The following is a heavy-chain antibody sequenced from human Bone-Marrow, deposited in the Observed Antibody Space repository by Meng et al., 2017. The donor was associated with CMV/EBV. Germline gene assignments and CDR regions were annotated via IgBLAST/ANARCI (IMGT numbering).Heavy chain of an antibody. Sequence: ASVKVSCKASGYTFIGYDLHWVRQAPGQGLEWMGWINPKSGGNNYAQRFQGRVTMTRDTSINTVYMELRRLRSDDTAVYFRAKSLYTNYYSTSYGLDVWGQGTTVTVSS. CDR3: AKSLYTNYYSTSYGLDV. V-gene: IGHV1-2*02. J-gene: IGHJ6*02. CDR1: GYTFIGYD. CDR2: INPKSGGN. D-gene: IGHD3-22*01.